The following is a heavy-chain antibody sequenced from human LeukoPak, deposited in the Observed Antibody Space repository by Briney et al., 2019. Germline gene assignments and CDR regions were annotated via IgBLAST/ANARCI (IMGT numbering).Heavy chain of an antibody. J-gene: IGHJ5*02. CDR1: GYTFTSYG. D-gene: IGHD4-17*01. Sequence: ASVTVSCTASGYTFTSYGISWVRQALGQGLEWMGWISAYNGNTNYAQKLQGRVTMTTDTSTNTAYMELRSLRSDDTAVYYCARDLGTTVTYNWFDPWGQGTLVTVSS. CDR3: ARDLGTTVTYNWFDP. CDR2: ISAYNGNT. V-gene: IGHV1-18*01.